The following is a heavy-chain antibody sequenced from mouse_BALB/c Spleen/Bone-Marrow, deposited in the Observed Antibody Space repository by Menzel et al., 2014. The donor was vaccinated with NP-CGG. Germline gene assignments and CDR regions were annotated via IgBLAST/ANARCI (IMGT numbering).Heavy chain of an antibody. Sequence: EVQRVESGGGLVKPGGSLKLSCAASGFTFSSYAMSWVRQTPEKRLEWVASISSGGSTYYPDSVKGRFTISRDNARNILYLQMSSLRSEDTAMYYSARVEDGYYVRAMDYWGQGTSVTVSS. J-gene: IGHJ4*01. D-gene: IGHD2-3*01. V-gene: IGHV5-6-5*01. CDR2: ISSGGST. CDR1: GFTFSSYA. CDR3: ARVEDGYYVRAMDY.